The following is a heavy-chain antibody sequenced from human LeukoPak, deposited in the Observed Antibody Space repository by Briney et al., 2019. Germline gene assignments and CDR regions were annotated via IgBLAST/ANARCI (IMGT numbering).Heavy chain of an antibody. CDR1: GFTVSSYS. Sequence: GGSLRLSCVASGFTVSSYSMNWVRQAPGKGLEWVSYISSSGTTIYYADSVRGRSTISRDNAKSSLYLQVSSLRVEDTAVYYCARQGHYDFWSGCPFDYWGQGTLVTVSS. V-gene: IGHV3-48*01. J-gene: IGHJ4*02. CDR2: ISSSGTTI. CDR3: ARQGHYDFWSGCPFDY. D-gene: IGHD3-3*01.